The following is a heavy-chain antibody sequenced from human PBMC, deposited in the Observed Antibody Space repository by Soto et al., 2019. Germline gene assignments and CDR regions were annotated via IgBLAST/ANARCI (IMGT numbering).Heavy chain of an antibody. J-gene: IGHJ6*02. CDR1: GYTFTSYW. V-gene: IGHV5-51*01. Sequence: PGESLKISCRGSGYTFTSYWIAWVRQMPGKGLEWLGIIYPDDSDTRCSPSFQGRVTISADKSINTAYLQWRSLKASDTAMYYCARHSFEYSSSSGYYYGMDVWGQGTTVTVS. CDR3: ARHSFEYSSSSGYYYGMDV. CDR2: IYPDDSDT. D-gene: IGHD6-6*01.